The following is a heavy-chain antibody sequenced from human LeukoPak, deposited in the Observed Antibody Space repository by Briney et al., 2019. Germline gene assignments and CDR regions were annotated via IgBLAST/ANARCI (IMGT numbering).Heavy chain of an antibody. Sequence: SETLSLTCAVYGGSFSGYYWSWIRQPPGKGLEWIGEINHSGSTNYNPSLKSRVTISVDTSKNQFSLKLSSVTAADTAVYYCARLKYYDFWSGYPGEYNWFDPWGQGTLVTVSS. J-gene: IGHJ5*02. V-gene: IGHV4-34*01. D-gene: IGHD3-3*01. CDR2: INHSGST. CDR3: ARLKYYDFWSGYPGEYNWFDP. CDR1: GGSFSGYY.